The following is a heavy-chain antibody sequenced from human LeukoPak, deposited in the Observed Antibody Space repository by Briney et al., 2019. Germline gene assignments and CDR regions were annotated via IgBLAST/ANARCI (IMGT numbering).Heavy chain of an antibody. CDR1: GGSISSYY. CDR2: IYYSGST. J-gene: IGHJ3*02. CDR3: ARQGLLWFGELLPGAFDI. V-gene: IGHV4-59*08. D-gene: IGHD3-10*01. Sequence: SETLSLTCTVSGGSISSYYWSWIRQPPGKGLEWIGYIYYSGSTNYNPSLKSRVTISVDTSKNQFSLKLSAVTAADTAVYYCARQGLLWFGELLPGAFDIWGQGTMVTVSS.